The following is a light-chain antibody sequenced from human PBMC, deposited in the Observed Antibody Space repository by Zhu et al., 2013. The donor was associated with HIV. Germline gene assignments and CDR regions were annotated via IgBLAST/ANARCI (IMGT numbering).Light chain of an antibody. J-gene: IGLJ2*01. Sequence: SYELTQPSSVSVSPGQTARITCSGDVLAKKYARWFQQKPGQAPVLVIYKDNERPSGIPERFSGSSSGTTVTLTISGAQVEDEADYYCYSAADNNAVFGGGTKLTVL. CDR3: YSAADNNAV. V-gene: IGLV3-27*01. CDR2: KDN. CDR1: VLAKKY.